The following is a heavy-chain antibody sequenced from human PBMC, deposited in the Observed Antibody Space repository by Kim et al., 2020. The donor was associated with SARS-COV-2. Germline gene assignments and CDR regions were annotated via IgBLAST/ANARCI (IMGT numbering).Heavy chain of an antibody. V-gene: IGHV1-69*04. Sequence: SQGRVTITADKSTSTAYMELSSLRSEDTAVYYCARDHCSSSGRVDWFDPWGQGTLVTVSS. J-gene: IGHJ5*02. D-gene: IGHD6-13*01. CDR3: ARDHCSSSGRVDWFDP.